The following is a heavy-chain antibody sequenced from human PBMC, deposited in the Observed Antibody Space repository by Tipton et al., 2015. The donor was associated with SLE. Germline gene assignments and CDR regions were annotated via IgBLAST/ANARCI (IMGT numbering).Heavy chain of an antibody. D-gene: IGHD3-10*01. J-gene: IGHJ3*02. CDR2: IYYSGST. Sequence: TLSLTCTVSGGSISSHYWSWIRQPPGKGLEWIGYIYYSGSTNYNPSLKSRVTISVDTSKNQFSLKLSSVTAADTAVYYCARDNTMVRGVSWAFDIWGQGTMVTVSS. CDR1: GGSISSHY. V-gene: IGHV4-59*11. CDR3: ARDNTMVRGVSWAFDI.